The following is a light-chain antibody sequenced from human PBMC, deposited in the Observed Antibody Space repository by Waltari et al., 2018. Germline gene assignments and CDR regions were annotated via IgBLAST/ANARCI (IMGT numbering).Light chain of an antibody. CDR1: SSDVGGYDF. J-gene: IGLJ2*01. CDR3: SSYTSISTSVV. CDR2: DVY. V-gene: IGLV2-14*03. Sequence: QSALTQPASVYGSPGQPITISCTGTSSDVGGYDFFSWYQQYPGKTPKLVIYDVYYRPSGVSDRFSASKSGNTASLTISGLQTEDEADYYCSSYTSISTSVVFGGGTKLTVL.